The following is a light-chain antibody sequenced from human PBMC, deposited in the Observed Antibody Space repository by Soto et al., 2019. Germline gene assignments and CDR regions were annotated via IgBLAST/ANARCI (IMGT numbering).Light chain of an antibody. CDR2: AVT. Sequence: QSALTQPASVSGSPGQSITISCTGTSSDVGSYSFVSWYQRHPGKAPKLMIYAVTNRPSGVSDRFSGSKSGNTASLTISGLQTEDEADYYCGSYTSSSTYVFGTATNITVL. CDR1: SSDVGSYSF. V-gene: IGLV2-14*03. CDR3: GSYTSSSTYV. J-gene: IGLJ1*01.